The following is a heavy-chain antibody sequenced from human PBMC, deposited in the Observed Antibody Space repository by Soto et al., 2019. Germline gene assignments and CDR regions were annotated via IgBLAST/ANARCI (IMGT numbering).Heavy chain of an antibody. CDR1: GYTFTSYG. J-gene: IGHJ6*02. Sequence: GASVKVSCKASGYTFTSYGISWVRQAPGQGLEWMGWISAYNGNTNYAQKLQGRVTMTTDTSTSTAYMELRSLRSDDTAMYYCARERYQVLSDGMDVWGQGTSVTVSS. CDR3: ARERYQVLSDGMDV. CDR2: ISAYNGNT. V-gene: IGHV1-18*01. D-gene: IGHD2-8*01.